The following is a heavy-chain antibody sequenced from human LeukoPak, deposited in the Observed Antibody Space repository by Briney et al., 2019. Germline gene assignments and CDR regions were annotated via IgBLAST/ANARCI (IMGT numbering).Heavy chain of an antibody. Sequence: GGSLRLSCAASGFTFSSYEMNWVRQAPGKGLEWVSYISSSGSTIYYADSVKGRFTSSRDNAKNSLYLQMNSLRAEDTAVYYCARRGTSRSSYYFDYWGQGTLVTVSS. CDR2: ISSSGSTI. J-gene: IGHJ4*02. CDR1: GFTFSSYE. V-gene: IGHV3-48*03. CDR3: ARRGTSRSSYYFDY.